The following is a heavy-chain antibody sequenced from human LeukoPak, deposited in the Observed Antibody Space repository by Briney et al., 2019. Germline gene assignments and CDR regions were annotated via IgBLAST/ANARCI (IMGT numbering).Heavy chain of an antibody. CDR1: GFIFDDYA. V-gene: IGHV3-9*01. CDR2: IGWNSASI. Sequence: GGSLRLSCAASGFIFDDYAMHWVRQAPGKGLEWVSGIGWNSASIDYADSVKGRFTISRDNAKNSLYLQMNSLRDEDTALYYCAKDLRYSGSYLFDCWGQGTLVTVSS. D-gene: IGHD1-26*01. J-gene: IGHJ4*02. CDR3: AKDLRYSGSYLFDC.